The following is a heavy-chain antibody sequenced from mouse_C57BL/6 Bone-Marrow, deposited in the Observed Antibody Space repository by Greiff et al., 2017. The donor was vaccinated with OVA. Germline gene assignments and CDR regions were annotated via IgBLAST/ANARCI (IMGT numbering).Heavy chain of an antibody. V-gene: IGHV14-4*01. J-gene: IGHJ4*01. CDR1: GFNIKDDY. Sequence: VQLQQSGAELVRPGASVKLSCTASGFNIKDDYMHWVKQRPEQGLEWIGWIDPENGDTEYASKFQGKATITADTSSNTAYLQLSSLISEDTAVYYCTPVGYYYGYDEDYAMDYWGQGTSVTVSS. CDR3: TPVGYYYGYDEDYAMDY. CDR2: IDPENGDT. D-gene: IGHD2-2*01.